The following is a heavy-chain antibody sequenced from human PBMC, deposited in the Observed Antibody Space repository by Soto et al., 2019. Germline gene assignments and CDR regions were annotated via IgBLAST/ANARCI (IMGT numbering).Heavy chain of an antibody. Sequence: GASVKVSCKASGYTFSSYDINWVRQATGQGLEWMGWMNPNSGNTGYAQKFQGRVTMTRNTSISTAYMELSSLRSEDTAVYYCARAAVAGTLDYSYYMDVWGKGPTVTVAS. V-gene: IGHV1-8*01. CDR1: GYTFSSYD. CDR3: ARAAVAGTLDYSYYMDV. CDR2: MNPNSGNT. J-gene: IGHJ6*03. D-gene: IGHD6-19*01.